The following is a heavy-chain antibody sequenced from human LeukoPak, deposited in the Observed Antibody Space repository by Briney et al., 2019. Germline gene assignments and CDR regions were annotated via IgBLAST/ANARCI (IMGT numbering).Heavy chain of an antibody. Sequence: GATVTVSCKASGYTFTSYGIHWVRQAPGQRLEWMGWINAGNGNTQYSQKFQGRVNLTRDTAASTAYVDLTSLRSEDTAVYYCARGTAVTGSIDYWGQGTVVTVSS. CDR1: GYTFTSYG. CDR3: ARGTAVTGSIDY. V-gene: IGHV1-3*01. CDR2: INAGNGNT. D-gene: IGHD6-19*01. J-gene: IGHJ4*02.